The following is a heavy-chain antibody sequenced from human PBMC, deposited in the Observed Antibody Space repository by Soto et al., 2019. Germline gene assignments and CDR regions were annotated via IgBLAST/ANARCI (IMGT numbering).Heavy chain of an antibody. V-gene: IGHV5-51*01. J-gene: IGHJ4*02. CDR2: IYPGDSDT. Sequence: GESLKISCKGSGYSFTSYWIGWVRQMPGKGLEWMGIIYPGDSDTRYSPSFQGQVTISADKSISTAYLQWSSLKASDTAMYYCARLDGQERATIPDYFDYWGQGTLVTVSS. CDR1: GYSFTSYW. D-gene: IGHD5-12*01. CDR3: ARLDGQERATIPDYFDY.